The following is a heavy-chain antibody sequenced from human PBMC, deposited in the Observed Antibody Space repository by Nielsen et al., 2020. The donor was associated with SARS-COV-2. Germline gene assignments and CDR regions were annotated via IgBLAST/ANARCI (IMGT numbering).Heavy chain of an antibody. D-gene: IGHD3-9*01. J-gene: IGHJ3*01. V-gene: IGHV4-4*02. CDR2: IYHSGTT. CDR1: GGSVSSNDW. CDR3: VRAPDYDVLTGYYPDGFDV. Sequence: SETLSLTCAVSGGSVSSNDWWSWVRQPPGKGLEWIGEIYHSGTTNYNPSLKSRVTMSVDTSKNQFSLKLSSVTAADTAIYYCVRAPDYDVLTGYYPDGFDVWGRGTMVTVSS.